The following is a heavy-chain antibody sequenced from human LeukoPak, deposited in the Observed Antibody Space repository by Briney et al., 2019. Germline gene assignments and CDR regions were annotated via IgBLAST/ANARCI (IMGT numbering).Heavy chain of an antibody. V-gene: IGHV4-59*01. CDR1: GGSISSYY. D-gene: IGHD4-17*01. Sequence: SETLSLTCTVSGGSISSYYWSWIRQPPGKGLEWIGYIYYSGSTNYNPSLKSRVTISVDTSKNQFSLKLSSVTAADTAVYYCARGATVSYYFDYWGQGTLVTVSS. CDR2: IYYSGST. J-gene: IGHJ4*02. CDR3: ARGATVSYYFDY.